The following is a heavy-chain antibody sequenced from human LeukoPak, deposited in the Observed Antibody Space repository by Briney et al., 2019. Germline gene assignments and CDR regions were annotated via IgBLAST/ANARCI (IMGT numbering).Heavy chain of an antibody. CDR3: AGVIRNYDGRLDY. CDR1: GGSFSGYY. J-gene: IGHJ4*02. Sequence: PSETLSLTCAVYGGSFSGYYWSWIRQPAGKGLEWIGRIYTSGSTNYNPSLKSRFTISLDTSKNRFSLKLSSVTAADTAMYYCAGVIRNYDGRLDYWGQGTLVTVSS. V-gene: IGHV4-59*10. D-gene: IGHD1-7*01. CDR2: IYTSGST.